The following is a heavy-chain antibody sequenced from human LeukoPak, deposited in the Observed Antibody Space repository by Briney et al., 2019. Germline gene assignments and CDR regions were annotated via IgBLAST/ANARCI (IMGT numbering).Heavy chain of an antibody. CDR3: ASYSYYYDSSGYFDY. V-gene: IGHV4-59*01. CDR2: IYYSGST. CDR1: GGSISSYY. J-gene: IGHJ4*02. D-gene: IGHD3-22*01. Sequence: SETLSLTYTVSGGSISSYYWSWIRQPPGKGLEWIGYIYYSGSTNYNPSLKSRVTISVDTSKNQFSLKLSSVTAADTAVYYCASYSYYYDSSGYFDYWGQGTLVTVSS.